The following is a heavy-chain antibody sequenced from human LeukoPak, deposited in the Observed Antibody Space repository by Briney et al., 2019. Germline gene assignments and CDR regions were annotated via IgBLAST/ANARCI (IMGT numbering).Heavy chain of an antibody. Sequence: GGSLILSCAASGFTFSNYAMSWVRQVPGRGLEWVAPISGSGGSTYYADSVRGRFIVSRDNSKNMLYLQMNSLRVDDTAVYYCAKSPAGSSWPSIDYWGQGTLVAVSS. CDR3: AKSPAGSSWPSIDY. V-gene: IGHV3-23*01. D-gene: IGHD6-13*01. J-gene: IGHJ4*02. CDR2: ISGSGGST. CDR1: GFTFSNYA.